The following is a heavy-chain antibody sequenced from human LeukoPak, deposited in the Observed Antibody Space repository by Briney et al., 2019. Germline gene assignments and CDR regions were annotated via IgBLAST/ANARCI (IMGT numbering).Heavy chain of an antibody. Sequence: PGGSLRLSCAASGFTFSSYGMHWVRQAPGKGLEWVAVIPYDGSNKYYADSVKGRFTISRDNSKNTLYLQMNSLRAEDTAVYYCAKDLDYYDSSGYPNYWGQGTLVTVSS. V-gene: IGHV3-30*18. CDR1: GFTFSSYG. CDR2: IPYDGSNK. J-gene: IGHJ4*02. CDR3: AKDLDYYDSSGYPNY. D-gene: IGHD3-22*01.